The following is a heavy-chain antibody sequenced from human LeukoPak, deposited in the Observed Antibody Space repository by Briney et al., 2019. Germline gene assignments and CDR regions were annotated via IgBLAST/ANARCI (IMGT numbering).Heavy chain of an antibody. CDR3: ARTRNLVVIGATDPGHY. V-gene: IGHV1-18*01. CDR1: GYRFTSFG. J-gene: IGHJ4*02. D-gene: IGHD2-15*01. CDR2: ISAYNGNT. Sequence: GASVKVSCKASGYRFTSFGFTWVRQAPGQGPEWMGWISAYNGNTNYAQELQGRVTMTTGTSTSTAYMELRSLRADDTAVYYCARTRNLVVIGATDPGHYWGQGTLVTISS.